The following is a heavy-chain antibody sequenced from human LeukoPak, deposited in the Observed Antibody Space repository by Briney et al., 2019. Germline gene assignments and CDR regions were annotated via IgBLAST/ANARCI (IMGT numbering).Heavy chain of an antibody. V-gene: IGHV3-74*01. CDR3: AREATGAFDI. CDR2: ITNDGSST. J-gene: IGHJ3*02. D-gene: IGHD3-10*01. CDR1: GLTFSSHW. Sequence: PGGSLRLSCAASGLTFSSHWMHWVRQAPGKGLVWVSRITNDGSSTTYADSVKGRFTISRDNAKNMLYLQVNSLRAEDTAVYYCAREATGAFDIWGQGTKVTVSS.